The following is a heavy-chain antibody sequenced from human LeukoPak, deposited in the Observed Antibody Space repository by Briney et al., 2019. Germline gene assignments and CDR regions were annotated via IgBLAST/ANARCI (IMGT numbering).Heavy chain of an antibody. CDR2: INHSGST. CDR3: ARGTRTAYYYYYYMDV. J-gene: IGHJ6*03. Sequence: PSETLSLTCAVYGGSFSGYYWSWIRQPPGKGLEWIGEINHSGSTNYNPTLKSRVTISVDTSKNQFSLKLSSVTAADTAVYYCARGTRTAYYYYYYMDVWGKGTMVTVSS. D-gene: IGHD1-14*01. CDR1: GGSFSGYY. V-gene: IGHV4-34*01.